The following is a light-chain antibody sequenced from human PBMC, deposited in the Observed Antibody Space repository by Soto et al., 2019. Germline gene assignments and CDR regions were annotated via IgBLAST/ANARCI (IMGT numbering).Light chain of an antibody. V-gene: IGLV7-46*01. CDR3: LLSYSVTGV. Sequence: QAVVTQEPSLTVSPGGTVTLTCGSSTGAVTSGHYPYWFPQKPGQAPRTLIYDTSNKHSWTPARFSGSLLGGKAALTLAGAQPEDEAEYYCLLSYSVTGVFGTGTKLTVL. J-gene: IGLJ1*01. CDR2: DTS. CDR1: TGAVTSGHY.